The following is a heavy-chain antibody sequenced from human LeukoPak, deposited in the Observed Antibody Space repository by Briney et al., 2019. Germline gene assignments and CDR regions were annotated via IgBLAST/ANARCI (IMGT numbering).Heavy chain of an antibody. CDR3: ARAAAGPYYYYGMDV. D-gene: IGHD6-13*01. J-gene: IGHJ6*02. CDR1: GFTFSSYG. CDR2: ISYDGSNK. Sequence: GGSLRLSCAASGFTFSSYGMHWVRQAPGKGLEWVAVISYDGSNKYYADSVKGRFTISRDNSKNTLYLQMNSLRAEDTAVYYCARAAAGPYYYYGMDVWGQGTTVTVSS. V-gene: IGHV3-30*03.